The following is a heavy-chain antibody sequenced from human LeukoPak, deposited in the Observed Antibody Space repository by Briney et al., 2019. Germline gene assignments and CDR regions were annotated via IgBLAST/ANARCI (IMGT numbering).Heavy chain of an antibody. J-gene: IGHJ4*02. CDR2: IDPSSTYI. V-gene: IGHV3-21*01. CDR3: ARAPTVLVGYCSSSSCQADY. CDR1: GFTFSSYG. Sequence: GGSLRLSCVASGFTFSSYGMHWVRQAPGKGLEWVSAIDPSSTYIYYADSVKGRFTISRDNAENSLYLQMNSLRVEDTAVYYCARAPTVLVGYCSSSSCQADYWGQGTLVTVSS. D-gene: IGHD2-2*01.